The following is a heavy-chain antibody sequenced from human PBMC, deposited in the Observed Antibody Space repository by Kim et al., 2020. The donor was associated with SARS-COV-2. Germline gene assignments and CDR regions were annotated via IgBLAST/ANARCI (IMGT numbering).Heavy chain of an antibody. CDR1: GFTFSSYG. Sequence: GGSLRLSCAASGFTFSSYGMHWVRQAPGKGLEWVAVISYDGSNKYYADSVKGRFTISRDNSKNTLYLQMNSLRAEDTAVYYCAKGGAQPGLYERYYYGSGSYYKIDYWGQGTLVTVSS. V-gene: IGHV3-30*18. CDR3: AKGGAQPGLYERYYYGSGSYYKIDY. CDR2: ISYDGSNK. D-gene: IGHD3-10*01. J-gene: IGHJ4*02.